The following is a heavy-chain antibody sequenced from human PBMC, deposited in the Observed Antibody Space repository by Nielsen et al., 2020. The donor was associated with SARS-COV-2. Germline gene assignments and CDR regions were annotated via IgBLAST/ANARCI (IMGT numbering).Heavy chain of an antibody. Sequence: GESLKISCAASGFTFTSYWMHWFRQASGKGLVWVSRIKGDGSSTSYADSVKGRFTISRDNAKNTLYLQMNSLRAEDTAIYYRARDQYGDYALGYYYGMDVWGQGTTVTVSS. D-gene: IGHD4-17*01. V-gene: IGHV3-74*01. CDR1: GFTFTSYW. CDR3: ARDQYGDYALGYYYGMDV. CDR2: IKGDGSST. J-gene: IGHJ6*02.